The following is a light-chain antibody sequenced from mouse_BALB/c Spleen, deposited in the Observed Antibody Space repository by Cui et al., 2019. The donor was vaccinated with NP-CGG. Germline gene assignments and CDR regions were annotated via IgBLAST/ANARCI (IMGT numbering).Light chain of an antibody. CDR1: TGAVTTSNY. V-gene: IGLV1*01. CDR3: ALWYSNHWV. CDR2: GTN. J-gene: IGLJ1*01. Sequence: QAVVTQESALTTSPGETVTLTCSSSTGAVTTSNYANWVQEKPDHLFTGLIGGTNNRAPGVPARFSGSLIGDKAALTITGAQTEDEAIYFCALWYSNHWVFGGGTKVTVL.